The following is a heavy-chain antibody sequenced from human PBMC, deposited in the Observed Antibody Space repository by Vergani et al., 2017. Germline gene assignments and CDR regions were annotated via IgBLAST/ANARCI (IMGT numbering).Heavy chain of an antibody. CDR3: ARGDRNYYGSGSY. Sequence: QVQLVESGGGVVQPGRSLRLSCAASGFTFSSYAMHWVRQAPGKGLGWVAVISYDGSNKYYADSVKGRFTISRDNSKNTLYLQMNSLRAEDTAVYYCARGDRNYYGSGSYWGQGTLVTVSS. J-gene: IGHJ4*02. CDR1: GFTFSSYA. V-gene: IGHV3-30-3*01. CDR2: ISYDGSNK. D-gene: IGHD3-10*01.